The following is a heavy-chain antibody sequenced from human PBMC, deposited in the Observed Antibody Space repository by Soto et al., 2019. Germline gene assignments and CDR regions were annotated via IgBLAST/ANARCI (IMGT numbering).Heavy chain of an antibody. CDR2: INDSGIT. V-gene: IGHV4-34*01. CDR1: GGSFSNYY. J-gene: IGHJ6*02. CDR3: ARGRSSVPDRRGIGYYGLDV. Sequence: QVQLQQWGAEVLKPSETLSLTCVVNGGSFSNYYWTWIRQPPGKGLEWIGEINDSGITDSNPSLEGRVTISVDMSKNQFSLRVSSVTAADTAVYHCARGRSSVPDRRGIGYYGLDVWGQGTTVTVSS. D-gene: IGHD3-3*01.